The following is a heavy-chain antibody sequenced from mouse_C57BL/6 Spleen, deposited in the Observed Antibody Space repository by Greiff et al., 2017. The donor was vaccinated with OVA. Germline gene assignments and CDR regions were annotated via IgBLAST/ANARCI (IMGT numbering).Heavy chain of an antibody. CDR3: AREERYGSSLYYFDY. V-gene: IGHV1-82*01. CDR1: GYAFSSSG. CDR2: IYPGDGDT. Sequence: VKLQQSGPELVKPGASVTISCKASGYAFSSSGMNWVKQRPGKGLEWIGRIYPGDGDTNSNGKLKGKATLTADKSSSTAYIQLSSLTSEDSAVYFCAREERYGSSLYYFDYWGQGTTLTVSS. J-gene: IGHJ2*01. D-gene: IGHD1-1*01.